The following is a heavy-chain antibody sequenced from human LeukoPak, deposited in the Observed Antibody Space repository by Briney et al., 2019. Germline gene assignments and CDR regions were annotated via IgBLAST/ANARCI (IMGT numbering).Heavy chain of an antibody. V-gene: IGHV3-30-3*01. Sequence: GRSLRLSCAASGFTFSSYSINWVRQAPGKGLEWVAFISNDGGNQYYADSVKGRFTISRDNSKNTLYLQMNSLRAEDTAVYYCARGPSYGAFDIWGQGTMVTVSS. CDR3: ARGPSYGAFDI. CDR1: GFTFSSYS. J-gene: IGHJ3*02. D-gene: IGHD3-10*01. CDR2: ISNDGGNQ.